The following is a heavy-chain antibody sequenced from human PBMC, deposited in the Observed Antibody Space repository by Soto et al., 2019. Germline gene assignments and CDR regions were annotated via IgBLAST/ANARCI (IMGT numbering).Heavy chain of an antibody. Sequence: GGSLRLSCGASGFTFSSYGMHWVRQAPGKGLEWVAVISYDGNNKYHADSVKGRFTISRDNSKNTLYLQMDSLRAEDTAVYYCAKDEDIAAAAYYFDYWGQGTLVTVSS. D-gene: IGHD6-13*01. J-gene: IGHJ4*02. V-gene: IGHV3-30*18. CDR3: AKDEDIAAAAYYFDY. CDR1: GFTFSSYG. CDR2: ISYDGNNK.